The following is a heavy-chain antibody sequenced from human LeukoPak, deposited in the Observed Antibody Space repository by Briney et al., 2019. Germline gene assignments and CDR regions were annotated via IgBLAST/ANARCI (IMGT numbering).Heavy chain of an antibody. CDR2: ISGSGGST. CDR3: AKVGIGTVTKGFRDY. CDR1: GFTFSSYA. J-gene: IGHJ4*02. D-gene: IGHD4-17*01. Sequence: GGSLRLSCAASGFTFSSYAMSWVRQAPGKGLEWVSAISGSGGSTYYADSMKGRFTISRDNSKNTLYLQMNSLRAEDTAVYYCAKVGIGTVTKGFRDYWGQGTLVTVSS. V-gene: IGHV3-23*01.